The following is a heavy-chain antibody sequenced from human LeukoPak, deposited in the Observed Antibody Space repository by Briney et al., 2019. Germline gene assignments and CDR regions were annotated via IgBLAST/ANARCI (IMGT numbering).Heavy chain of an antibody. J-gene: IGHJ6*03. CDR3: ARAKFRDYYYMDV. Sequence: GGSLRLSCAASGFTFSSYWMSWVRQAPGKGLEWVANIKQDGSEKYYVDSVKGRFTISRDNAKNLLYLQMNSLRAEDTAVYYCARAKFRDYYYMDVWGKGTTVTVSS. CDR2: IKQDGSEK. D-gene: IGHD2-21*01. CDR1: GFTFSSYW. V-gene: IGHV3-7*01.